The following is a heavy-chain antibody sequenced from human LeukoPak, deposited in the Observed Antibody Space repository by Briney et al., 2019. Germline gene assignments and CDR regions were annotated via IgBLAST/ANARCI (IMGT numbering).Heavy chain of an antibody. CDR1: GGSFSGYY. Sequence: PSETLSLTCAVYGGSFSGYYWSWIRQPPGKGLEWIGEINHSGSTNYNPSLKSRVTISVDTSKNQFSLKLSSVTAADTAVYYCARVLDIVVVVAARGGDYGMDVWGQGTTVTVSS. D-gene: IGHD2-15*01. CDR2: INHSGST. V-gene: IGHV4-34*01. J-gene: IGHJ6*02. CDR3: ARVLDIVVVVAARGGDYGMDV.